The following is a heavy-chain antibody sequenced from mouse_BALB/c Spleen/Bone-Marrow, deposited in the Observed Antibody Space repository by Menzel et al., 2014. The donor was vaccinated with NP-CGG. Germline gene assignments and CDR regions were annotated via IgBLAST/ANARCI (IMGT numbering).Heavy chain of an antibody. J-gene: IGHJ3*01. CDR3: ARGENYGYDGFAY. Sequence: VQLQQSGPDLVKPSQSLSLTCTVTGYSITSGYSWHWIRQFPGNKLEWMGYIHYSGSTNYNPSLKSRISITRDTSKNQFLLQVIAVTTEDTATYYCARGENYGYDGFAYWGQGTLVTVSA. CDR2: IHYSGST. D-gene: IGHD2-2*01. V-gene: IGHV3-1*02. CDR1: GYSITSGYS.